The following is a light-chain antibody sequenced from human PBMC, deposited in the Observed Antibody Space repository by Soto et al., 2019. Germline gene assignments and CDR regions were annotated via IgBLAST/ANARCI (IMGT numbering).Light chain of an antibody. CDR1: QSVSSSY. Sequence: EFVLTQSPGTLSLSPGERATLSCRASQSVSSSYLAWYQQKPGQAPRILIYGASTRATGIPDRCSGSGSGTDFTLTISRLEPEDFAVYYCQQYWSSPPLTFGGGTKVDIK. V-gene: IGKV3-20*01. CDR3: QQYWSSPPLT. J-gene: IGKJ4*01. CDR2: GAS.